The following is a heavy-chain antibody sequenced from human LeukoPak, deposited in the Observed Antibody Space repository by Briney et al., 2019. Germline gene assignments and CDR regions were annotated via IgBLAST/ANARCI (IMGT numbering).Heavy chain of an antibody. CDR3: ARDDSSGFDI. CDR2: INHSGST. J-gene: IGHJ3*02. D-gene: IGHD3-22*01. V-gene: IGHV4-34*01. CDR1: GGSLSGYY. Sequence: SETLSLTCAVYGGSLSGYYWSWIRQPPGKGLEWIGEINHSGSTNYNPSLKSRVTISVDTSKNQFSLKLSSVTAADTAVYYCARDDSSGFDIWGQGTMVTVSS.